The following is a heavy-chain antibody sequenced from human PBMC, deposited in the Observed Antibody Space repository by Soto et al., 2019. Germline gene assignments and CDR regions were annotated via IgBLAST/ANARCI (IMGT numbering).Heavy chain of an antibody. CDR2: IRSKAYGGTT. CDR1: GFTFGDYA. V-gene: IGHV3-49*03. Sequence: GGSLRLSCTASGFTFGDYAMSWFRQAPGKGLEWVGFIRSKAYGGTTEYAASVKGRFTISRDDSKSIAYLQMNSLKTEDTAVYYCTRGCTGCYWADAFDIWGQGTMVTVSS. D-gene: IGHD2-2*01. CDR3: TRGCTGCYWADAFDI. J-gene: IGHJ3*02.